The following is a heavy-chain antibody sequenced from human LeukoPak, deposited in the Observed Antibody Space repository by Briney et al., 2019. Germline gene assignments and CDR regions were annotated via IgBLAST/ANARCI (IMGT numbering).Heavy chain of an antibody. CDR3: VSFYETY. V-gene: IGHV3-74*01. CDR2: INSDGSWT. J-gene: IGHJ4*02. CDR1: GNYW. Sequence: GGSLRLSCAASGNYWMHWVRLAPGKGLVWVSHINSDGSWTSYADSVKGRFTTSKDNAKNTVYLQMNSLRAEDTAVYYCVSFYETYWGRGTLVTVSS. D-gene: IGHD2/OR15-2a*01.